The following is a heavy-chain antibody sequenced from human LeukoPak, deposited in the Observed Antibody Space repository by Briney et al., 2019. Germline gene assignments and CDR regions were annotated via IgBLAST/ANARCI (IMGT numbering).Heavy chain of an antibody. Sequence: GGSLRLSCAASGFTFSSYEMNWVRQAPGKGLEWVSYISSGGSTIYYADSVKGRFTISRDNAKNSLYLQMNSLRAEDTAVYYCARSPLWFGELLFGEFDYWGQGTLVTVSS. CDR2: ISSGGSTI. J-gene: IGHJ4*02. CDR3: ARSPLWFGELLFGEFDY. CDR1: GFTFSSYE. V-gene: IGHV3-48*03. D-gene: IGHD3-10*01.